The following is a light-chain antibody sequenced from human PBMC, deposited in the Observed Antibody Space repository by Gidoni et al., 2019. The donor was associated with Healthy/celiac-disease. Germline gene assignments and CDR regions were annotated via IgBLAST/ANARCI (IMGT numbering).Light chain of an antibody. V-gene: IGKV1-5*03. CDR3: QQYNSYPYT. J-gene: IGKJ2*01. Sequence: DIQMTQSPSTLSASVGDRITITCRASQSISSWLAWYQQKPGKAPKLLIYKASSLESGVPSRFSGSGSGTEFTLTISSLQPDDFATYYCQQYNSYPYTFGQGTKLEIK. CDR2: KAS. CDR1: QSISSW.